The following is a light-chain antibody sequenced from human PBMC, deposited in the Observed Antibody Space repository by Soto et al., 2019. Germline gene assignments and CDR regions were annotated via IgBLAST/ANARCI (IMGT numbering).Light chain of an antibody. J-gene: IGKJ2*01. CDR3: QQYNYYPYT. CDR1: QSISGW. Sequence: DIQMTQSPSTLSASVGDRVTITCRASQSISGWLAWYRQIPGKAPNLLIYQASRLQSGVPSRFSGSGSGTEFTLTISSLQPDDFATYYCQQYNYYPYTFGQGTKLEIK. CDR2: QAS. V-gene: IGKV1-5*03.